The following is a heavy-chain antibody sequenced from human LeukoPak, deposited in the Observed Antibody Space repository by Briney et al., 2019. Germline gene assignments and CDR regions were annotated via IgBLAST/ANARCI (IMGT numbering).Heavy chain of an antibody. J-gene: IGHJ4*02. CDR2: IIPILGIA. CDR1: GGTFSSYA. D-gene: IGHD5-12*01. CDR3: ARSVGGYANLDY. Sequence: GSSVKVSCKASGGTFSSYAISWVRQAPGQGLEWMGRIIPILGIANYAQKFQGRVTITADKSTSTAYMELSSLRSEDTAVYYCARSVGGYANLDYWGQGTLVTVSS. V-gene: IGHV1-69*04.